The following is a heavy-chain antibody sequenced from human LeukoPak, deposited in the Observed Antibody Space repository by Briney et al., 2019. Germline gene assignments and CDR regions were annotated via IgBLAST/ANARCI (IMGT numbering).Heavy chain of an antibody. V-gene: IGHV3-66*01. CDR2: IYSGGST. CDR3: ARDSSSSLNFEY. CDR1: GFTVSSNY. Sequence: PGGSLRLSCAASGFTVSSNYMSWVRQAPGKGLEWVSVIYSGGSTYYADSVKGRFTISRDNSKNTLYLQMNSLRAEDTAVYYCARDSSSSLNFEYWGQGTLVTVSS. J-gene: IGHJ4*02. D-gene: IGHD6-13*01.